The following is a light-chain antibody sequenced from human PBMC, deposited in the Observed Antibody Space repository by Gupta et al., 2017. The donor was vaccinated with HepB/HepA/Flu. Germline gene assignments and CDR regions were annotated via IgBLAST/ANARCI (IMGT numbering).Light chain of an antibody. CDR2: GGS. CDR1: QSVSSN. J-gene: IGKJ4*01. CDR3: QQYNNWPPLT. Sequence: DIVMTQSPATLSVSLGERATVSCSASQSVSSNLAWSQQKPGQAPRLLIYGGSTRATGIPARFSGSGSGREFTLTISSLQSEDFAVYYCQQYNNWPPLTFGGGTKVEIK. V-gene: IGKV3-15*01.